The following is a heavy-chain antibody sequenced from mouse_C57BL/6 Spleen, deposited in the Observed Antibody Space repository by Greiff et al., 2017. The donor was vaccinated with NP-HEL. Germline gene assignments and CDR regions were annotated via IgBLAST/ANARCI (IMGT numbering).Heavy chain of an antibody. CDR1: GYTFTDYN. V-gene: IGHV1-18*01. CDR2: INPNNGGT. Sequence: EVQLQQSGPELVKPGASVKIPCKASGYTFTDYNMDWVRQSHGKSLEWIGDINPNNGGTIYNQKFKGKATLTVDKSSSTAYMELRSLTSEDTAVYYCARRGDYDYVYAMDYWGQGTSVTVSS. J-gene: IGHJ4*01. CDR3: ARRGDYDYVYAMDY. D-gene: IGHD2-4*01.